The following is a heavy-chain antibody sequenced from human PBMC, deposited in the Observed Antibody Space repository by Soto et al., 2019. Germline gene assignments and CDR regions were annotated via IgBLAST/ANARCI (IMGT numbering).Heavy chain of an antibody. D-gene: IGHD1-1*01. CDR2: ISAHNGNT. Sequence: QVHLVQSGAEVKKPGASVKVSCKGSGYAFTTYGITWVRQAPGQGLEWMGWISAHNGNTNYAQKLQGRVTVTRDTATSTAYMELRSLRSDDTAVYYWARGRYGDYWGKGDLVTVSS. CDR1: GYAFTTYG. V-gene: IGHV1-18*01. J-gene: IGHJ4*02. CDR3: ARGRYGDY.